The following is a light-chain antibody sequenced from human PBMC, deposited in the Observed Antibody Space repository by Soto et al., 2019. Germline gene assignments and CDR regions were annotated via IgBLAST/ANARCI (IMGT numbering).Light chain of an antibody. CDR3: SAYTSSGTLVV. J-gene: IGLJ2*01. CDR1: SSDVGGYNY. Sequence: QSALTQPASVSGSPGQSITISCTGTSSDVGGYNYVSWYQQHPGKAPKLLIYDVSNGPSGVSNRFSGSKTGNTASLSISGRQAEEEADYYCSAYTSSGTLVVFGVGTKLAVL. V-gene: IGLV2-14*01. CDR2: DVS.